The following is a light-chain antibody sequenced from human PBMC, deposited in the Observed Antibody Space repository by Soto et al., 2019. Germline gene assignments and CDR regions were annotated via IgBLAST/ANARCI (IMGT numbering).Light chain of an antibody. Sequence: QSALTQPASVSGSPGQSITISCTGTSSDVGGYNYVSWYQQHPGKAPKLMTYDVSNRPSGVSNRLSGSKSGNTASLTISGLQAEDEADYYCSSYTSSSTLVVFGGGTKVTVL. J-gene: IGLJ2*01. CDR1: SSDVGGYNY. V-gene: IGLV2-14*01. CDR3: SSYTSSSTLVV. CDR2: DVS.